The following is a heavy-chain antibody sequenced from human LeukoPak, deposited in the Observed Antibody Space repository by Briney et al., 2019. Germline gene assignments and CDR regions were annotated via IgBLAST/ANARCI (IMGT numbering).Heavy chain of an antibody. D-gene: IGHD3-22*01. CDR1: GYTFTGYY. CDR3: ARERYYDSSGYGN. Sequence: ASVKVSCKASGYTFTGYYMHWVRQAPGQGLEWMGWINPNSGGTNYAQKFQGRVTMTRDTSISTAYMEPSRLRSDDTAVYYCARERYYDSSGYGNWGQGTLVTVSS. V-gene: IGHV1-2*02. CDR2: INPNSGGT. J-gene: IGHJ4*02.